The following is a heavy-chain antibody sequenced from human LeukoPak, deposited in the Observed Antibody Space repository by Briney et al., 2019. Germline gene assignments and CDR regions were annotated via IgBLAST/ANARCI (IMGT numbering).Heavy chain of an antibody. Sequence: GGSLGLSCAASGFTFSSYAMNWVRQAPGKGLEWVSGISDSGGSTYYADSVKGRFTISRDNSKNTLYLQMNSLRAEDTAVYYCAKNWGGLYDYWGQGTLVTVSS. CDR2: ISDSGGST. D-gene: IGHD3-16*01. V-gene: IGHV3-23*01. CDR3: AKNWGGLYDY. J-gene: IGHJ4*02. CDR1: GFTFSSYA.